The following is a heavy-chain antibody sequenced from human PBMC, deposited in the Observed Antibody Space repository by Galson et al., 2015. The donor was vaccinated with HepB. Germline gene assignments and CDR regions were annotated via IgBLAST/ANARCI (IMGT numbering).Heavy chain of an antibody. J-gene: IGHJ4*02. CDR1: GFTFSSYG. D-gene: IGHD5-24*01. CDR2: ISYDGSNK. CDR3: AVPRKGRWLQLAY. Sequence: SLRLSCAASGFTFSSYGMHWVRQAPGKGLEWVAVISYDGSNKYYADSVKGRFTISRDNSKNTLYLQMNSLRAEDTAVYYCAVPRKGRWLQLAYWGQGTLVTVSS. V-gene: IGHV3-30*03.